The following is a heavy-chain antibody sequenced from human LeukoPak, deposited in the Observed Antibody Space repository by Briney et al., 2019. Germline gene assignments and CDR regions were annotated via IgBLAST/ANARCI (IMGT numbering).Heavy chain of an antibody. V-gene: IGHV4-59*01. J-gene: IGHJ6*02. CDR3: ARFVLSYSSSWYAYYYGMDV. Sequence: SETLSLTCTVSGGSISSYYWSWIRQPPGKGLEWIGYIYYSGSTNYNPSLKSRVTISVDTSKNQFSLKLSSVTAADTAVYYCARFVLSYSSSWYAYYYGMDVWGQGTTVTVSS. CDR2: IYYSGST. D-gene: IGHD6-13*01. CDR1: GGSISSYY.